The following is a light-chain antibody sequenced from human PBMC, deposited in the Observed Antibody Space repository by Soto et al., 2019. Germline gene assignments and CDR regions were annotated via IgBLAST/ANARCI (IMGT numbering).Light chain of an antibody. CDR1: QSIGYY. CDR3: QRYNNWPLT. Sequence: EIVLTQSPATLSLSPGERATLSCRASQSIGYYLAWYQEKPGQAPRLLIHDASIRATGIPARFSGSRSGTEFTLTINSLQSEDFAVYYCQRYNNWPLTFGGGTKVDIK. V-gene: IGKV3D-15*01. J-gene: IGKJ4*01. CDR2: DAS.